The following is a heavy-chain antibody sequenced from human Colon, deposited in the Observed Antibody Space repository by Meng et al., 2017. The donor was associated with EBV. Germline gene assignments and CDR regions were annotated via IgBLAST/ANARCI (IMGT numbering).Heavy chain of an antibody. CDR3: ARGNAYNAPSFDY. J-gene: IGHJ4*02. V-gene: IGHV4-4*02. CDR2: IYHGGNT. CDR1: GASISSNNW. D-gene: IGHD5-24*01. Sequence: VQLQEAGPGLWGPSGPLPLTCAVSGASISSNNWWSWVRQPPGKGLEWIGEIYHGGNTNYNPSLKSRVTISVDRSNDQFSLSLSAVTAADTAVYYCARGNAYNAPSFDYWGQGTLVTVSS.